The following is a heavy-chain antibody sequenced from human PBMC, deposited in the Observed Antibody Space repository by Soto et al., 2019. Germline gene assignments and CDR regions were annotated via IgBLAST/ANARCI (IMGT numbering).Heavy chain of an antibody. CDR1: GFTFSSYA. CDR2: ISGSGGST. J-gene: IGHJ6*03. Sequence: GGSLRLSCAASGFTFSSYAMSWVRQAPGKGLEWVSAISGSGGSTYYADSVKGRFTISRDNSKNTLYLQMNSLRAEDTAVYYCAKDRPSFDKDIVVVPAAMLGYYYYYMDVWGKGTTVTVSS. CDR3: AKDRPSFDKDIVVVPAAMLGYYYYYMDV. D-gene: IGHD2-2*01. V-gene: IGHV3-23*01.